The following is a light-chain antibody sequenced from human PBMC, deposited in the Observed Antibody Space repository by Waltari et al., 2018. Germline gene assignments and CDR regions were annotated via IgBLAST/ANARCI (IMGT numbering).Light chain of an antibody. V-gene: IGLV1-51*01. CDR2: EDY. Sequence: QSVLTQPPLVSAAPGQKVSISCPGSHPNIGNNYVSWYQQFPGTAPKLLIYEDYRRPSGIPDRFSGSKSGASATLDITGLQTGDEADYYCGTWDSSLGVGVLGGGTRVTVL. J-gene: IGLJ3*02. CDR1: HPNIGNNY. CDR3: GTWDSSLGVGV.